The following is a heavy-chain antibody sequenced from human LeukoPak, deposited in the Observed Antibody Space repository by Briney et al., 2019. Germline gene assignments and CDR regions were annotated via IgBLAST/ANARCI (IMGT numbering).Heavy chain of an antibody. Sequence: GGSLRLSCAASGFTFSSYAMHWVRQAPGKGLGWVAVISYDGSNKYYADSVKGRFTTSRDNSKNTLYLQMNSLRAEDTAVYYCARDSTPYSSSWYVYYWGQGTLVTVSS. D-gene: IGHD6-13*01. V-gene: IGHV3-30-3*01. CDR3: ARDSTPYSSSWYVYY. J-gene: IGHJ4*02. CDR2: ISYDGSNK. CDR1: GFTFSSYA.